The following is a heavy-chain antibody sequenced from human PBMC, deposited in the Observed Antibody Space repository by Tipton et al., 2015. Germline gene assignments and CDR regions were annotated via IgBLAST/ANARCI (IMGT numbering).Heavy chain of an antibody. J-gene: IGHJ4*02. CDR3: ACQDYDILTRDYQTVDY. CDR2: ISHSGNT. CDR1: AYSITSDYY. D-gene: IGHD3-9*01. V-gene: IGHV4-38-2*01. Sequence: TLSLTCAVSAYSITSDYYWGWIRQPPGKGLEWIGSISHSGNTYYDPSPKSRVTISVDTSKNQFSLRVRSVTAADTAVYYCACQDYDILTRDYQTVDYWGQGTLVTVSS.